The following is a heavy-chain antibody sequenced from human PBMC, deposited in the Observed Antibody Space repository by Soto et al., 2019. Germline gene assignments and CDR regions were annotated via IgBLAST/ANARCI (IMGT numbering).Heavy chain of an antibody. CDR2: IYYRGNT. CDR3: ARSVFP. V-gene: IGHV4-59*12. CDR1: GCSIRSYY. Sequence: PSETLSLTCTVSGCSIRSYYWSWIRQPPGKGLEWIGYIYYRGNTKYNPSLKSRITISVDTPKNQFSLNLSSVTAADTAVYYCARSVFPWGQGTLVTVS. J-gene: IGHJ5*02.